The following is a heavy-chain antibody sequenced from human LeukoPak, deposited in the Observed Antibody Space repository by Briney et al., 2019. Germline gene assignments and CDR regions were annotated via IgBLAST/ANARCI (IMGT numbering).Heavy chain of an antibody. CDR3: ARQGMATIYSLRYYYYYMDV. J-gene: IGHJ6*03. CDR1: GGSFSGYY. CDR2: INHSGST. D-gene: IGHD5-24*01. Sequence: SETLSLTCAVYGGSFSGYYWSWTRQPPGKGLEWIGEINHSGSTNYNPSLKSRVTISVDTSKNQFSLKLSSVTAADTAVYYCARQGMATIYSLRYYYYYMDVWGKGTTVTISS. V-gene: IGHV4-34*01.